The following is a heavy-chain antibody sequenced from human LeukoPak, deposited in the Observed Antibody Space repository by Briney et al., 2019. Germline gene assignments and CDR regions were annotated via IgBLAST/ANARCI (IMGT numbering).Heavy chain of an antibody. CDR2: TYYSGST. D-gene: IGHD6-6*01. J-gene: IGHJ6*03. Sequence: SETLSLTCTVSGGSISSYYWSWIRQPPGKGLEWIGYTYYSGSTNYNPSLKSRVTISVDTSKNQFSLKLSSVTAADTAVYYCARGVYSSSIYYYYYMDVWGKGTTVTVSS. CDR3: ARGVYSSSIYYYYYMDV. CDR1: GGSISSYY. V-gene: IGHV4-59*01.